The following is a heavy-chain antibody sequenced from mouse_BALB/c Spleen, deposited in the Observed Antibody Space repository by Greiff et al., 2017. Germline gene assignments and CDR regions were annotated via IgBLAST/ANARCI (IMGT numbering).Heavy chain of an antibody. CDR3: ARQVWPAMDY. CDR2: IYPGDGST. CDR1: GYTFTSYY. V-gene: IGHV1S56*01. J-gene: IGHJ4*01. Sequence: QVQLQQSGPELVKPGASVKMSCKASGYTFTSYYIHWVKQRPGQGLEWIGWIYPGDGSTKYNEKFKGKTTLTADKSSSTAYMLLSSLTSEDSAIYFCARQVWPAMDYWGQGTSVTVSS. D-gene: IGHD2-10*02.